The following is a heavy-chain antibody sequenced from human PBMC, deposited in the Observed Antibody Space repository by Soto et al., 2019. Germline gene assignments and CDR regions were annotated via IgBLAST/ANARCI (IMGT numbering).Heavy chain of an antibody. J-gene: IGHJ4*02. CDR1: GGTFSSYA. CDR2: IIPIFGTA. CDR3: ARESAETVAFFDY. D-gene: IGHD6-19*01. V-gene: IGHV1-69*13. Sequence: SVKVSCKASGGTFSSYAISWVRQAPGQGLEWMGGIIPIFGTANYAQKFQGRVTITADESTSTAYMELSSLRSEDTAVYYCARESAETVAFFDYWGQGTLVTVSS.